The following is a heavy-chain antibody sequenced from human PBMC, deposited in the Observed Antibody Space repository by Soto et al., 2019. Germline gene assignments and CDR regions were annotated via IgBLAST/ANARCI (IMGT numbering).Heavy chain of an antibody. CDR1: GFTFSSYW. Sequence: PGGSLRLSCAASGFTFSSYWMHWVRQAPGKGLVWVSRINSDGSSTSYADSVKGRFTISRDNAKNTLYLQMNSLRAEDTAVYYCARVGITIFGVTENYFDYWGQGTLVTVSS. V-gene: IGHV3-74*01. CDR2: INSDGSST. J-gene: IGHJ4*02. CDR3: ARVGITIFGVTENYFDY. D-gene: IGHD3-3*01.